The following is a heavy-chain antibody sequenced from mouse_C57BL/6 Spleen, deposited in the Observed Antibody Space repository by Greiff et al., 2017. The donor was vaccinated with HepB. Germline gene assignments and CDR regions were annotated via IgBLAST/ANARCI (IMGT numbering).Heavy chain of an antibody. J-gene: IGHJ1*03. CDR1: GYTFTSYW. D-gene: IGHD1-1*01. Sequence: VQLQQPGAELVKPGASVKMSCKASGYTFTSYWITWVKQRPGQGLEWIGDIYPGSGSTNYNEKFKSKATLTVYTSSSTAYMQLSSLTSEDSAVYYCARKDYGSYWYFDVWGTGTTVTVSS. CDR3: ARKDYGSYWYFDV. V-gene: IGHV1-55*01. CDR2: IYPGSGST.